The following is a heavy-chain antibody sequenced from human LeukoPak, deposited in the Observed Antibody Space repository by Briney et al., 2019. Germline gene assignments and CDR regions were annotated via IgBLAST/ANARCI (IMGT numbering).Heavy chain of an antibody. J-gene: IGHJ5*02. CDR3: ARTGVAARPTVWFDP. Sequence: PGGSLRLSCVASGFTFSKYWMHWVRQAPGKGLVWVSYINSDGSSTKYADSVKGRFTISRDNAKNTLYLQMNSLRAEDTALYYCARTGVAARPTVWFDPWGQGTLVTVSS. CDR2: INSDGSST. V-gene: IGHV3-74*03. D-gene: IGHD6-6*01. CDR1: GFTFSKYW.